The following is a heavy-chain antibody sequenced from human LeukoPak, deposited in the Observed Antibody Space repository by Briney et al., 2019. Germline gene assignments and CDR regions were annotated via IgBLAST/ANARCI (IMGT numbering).Heavy chain of an antibody. Sequence: PGGSLRLSCAPSVYTFSNYAMTWVRQAPGEGLEWVSTINNSGGNTYYAVSVKGRFTISRDTYENTLYLQMSTLSGEDTAVYYWAKYMYSSNSYCPFDIWGQGTMVTVSS. CDR3: AKYMYSSNSYCPFDI. J-gene: IGHJ3*02. D-gene: IGHD6-13*01. CDR2: INNSGGNT. V-gene: IGHV3-23*01. CDR1: VYTFSNYA.